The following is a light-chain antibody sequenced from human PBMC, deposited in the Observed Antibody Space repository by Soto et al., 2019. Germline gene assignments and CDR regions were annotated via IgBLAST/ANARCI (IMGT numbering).Light chain of an antibody. CDR3: QQYGSSPRT. J-gene: IGKJ1*01. V-gene: IGKV3-20*01. Sequence: EIVLTQSPGTLSLSPGERATLSCRASQSVSSSYLAWYQQKPGQAPRLLIYGASSRATGIPDRFSGSGSGTDFTLTISRLELEDLAVYYCQQYGSSPRTFGQGTKVDI. CDR2: GAS. CDR1: QSVSSSY.